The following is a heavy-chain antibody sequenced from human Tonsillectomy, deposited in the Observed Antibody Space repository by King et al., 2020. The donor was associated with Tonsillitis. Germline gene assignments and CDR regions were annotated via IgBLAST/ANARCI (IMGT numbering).Heavy chain of an antibody. J-gene: IGHJ5*02. V-gene: IGHV3-23*01. Sequence: MNLFRQAPGKGLEWVAAISGSVISTYYADSVKVRFTISRDNSENTLCLQMNSLRSEDTAVYYRAQDGAPSSYVDLFAPLGQGSMVTVSS. D-gene: IGHD3-16*01. CDR2: ISGSVIST. CDR3: AQDGAPSSYVDLFAP.